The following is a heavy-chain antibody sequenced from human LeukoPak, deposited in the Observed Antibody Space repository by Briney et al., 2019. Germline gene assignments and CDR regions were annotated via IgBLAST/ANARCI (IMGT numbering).Heavy chain of an antibody. CDR1: GFTFTTYG. CDR2: IRFDGSNK. CDR3: AKDWYYDILTGYYYGDYFDY. D-gene: IGHD3-9*01. J-gene: IGHJ4*02. Sequence: PGGSLRLSCAASGFTFTTYGMHWVRQSPGKGLEWVAFIRFDGSNKYYAYSVKGRFTVSRDNSKNTLYLQMNSLRAEDTAVYYCAKDWYYDILTGYYYGDYFDYWGQGTLVTVSS. V-gene: IGHV3-30*02.